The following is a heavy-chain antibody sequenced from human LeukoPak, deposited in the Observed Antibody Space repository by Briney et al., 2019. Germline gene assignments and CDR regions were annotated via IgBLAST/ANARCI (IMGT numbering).Heavy chain of an antibody. V-gene: IGHV5-10-1*01. J-gene: IGHJ6*02. Sequence: PGESLRISCKGSGYRFTSYWISWVRQMPGKGLEWMGRIDPSDSYTNYSPSFQGHVTISADKSISTAYLQWSSLKASDTAMYYCAKSLDYYYGMDVWGQGTTVTVSS. CDR2: IDPSDSYT. CDR3: AKSLDYYYGMDV. CDR1: GYRFTSYW.